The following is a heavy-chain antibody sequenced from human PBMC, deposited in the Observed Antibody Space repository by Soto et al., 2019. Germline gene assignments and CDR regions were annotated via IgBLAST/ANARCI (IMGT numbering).Heavy chain of an antibody. V-gene: IGHV5-10-1*01. Sequence: GEALKISCEGPGYSDSRYWISRVRQMPGKGLEWMGRIDPNDSYTNYSPSFQGHVTISADKSISTAYLQWSSLKASDTVMYYCARWAQGVTTPHFDYWGQGTLVNVSS. CDR3: ARWAQGVTTPHFDY. J-gene: IGHJ4*01. CDR2: IDPNDSYT. CDR1: GYSDSRYW. D-gene: IGHD4-17*01.